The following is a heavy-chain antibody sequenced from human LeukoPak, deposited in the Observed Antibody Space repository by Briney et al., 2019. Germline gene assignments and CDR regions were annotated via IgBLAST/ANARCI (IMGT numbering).Heavy chain of an antibody. CDR3: ARDFANYGGKADY. V-gene: IGHV1-2*02. D-gene: IGHD4-23*01. J-gene: IGHJ4*02. Sequence: ASVKVSCKASGYTCTGYYMHWVRQAPGQGLEWMGWINPNSGGTNYAQKFQGRVTMTRDTSISTAYMELSRLRSDDTAVYYCARDFANYGGKADYWGQGTLVTVSS. CDR1: GYTCTGYY. CDR2: INPNSGGT.